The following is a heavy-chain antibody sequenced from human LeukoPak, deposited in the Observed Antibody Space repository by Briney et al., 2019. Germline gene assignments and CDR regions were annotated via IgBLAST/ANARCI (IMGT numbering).Heavy chain of an antibody. V-gene: IGHV3-66*01. CDR3: ARAVLLWFGELDN. D-gene: IGHD3-10*01. CDR1: GFTVSSNY. CDR2: IYSGGST. Sequence: GGSLSLSCAASGFTVSSNYMSWVPQAPGKGLEWVSVIYSGGSTYYADSVKGRFTISRDNSKNTLYLQMNSLRAEDTAVYYCARAVLLWFGELDNWGQGTLVTVSS. J-gene: IGHJ4*02.